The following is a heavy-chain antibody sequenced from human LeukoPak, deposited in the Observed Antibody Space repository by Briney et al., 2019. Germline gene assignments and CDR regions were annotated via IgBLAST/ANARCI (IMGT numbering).Heavy chain of an antibody. CDR3: AREIGSGSRYFDY. V-gene: IGHV1-46*01. D-gene: IGHD3-10*01. Sequence: ASVKVSCKASGYSFISYHIHWVRQAPGQGLEWMGITNPSGGSTRYAQKFQGRVTMTRDKSTSTVYMELSSLRSEDTAVYYCAREIGSGSRYFDYWGQGTLVTVPS. CDR2: TNPSGGST. CDR1: GYSFISYH. J-gene: IGHJ4*02.